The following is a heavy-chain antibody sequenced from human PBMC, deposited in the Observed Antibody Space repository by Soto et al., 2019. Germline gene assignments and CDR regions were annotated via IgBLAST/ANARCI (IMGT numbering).Heavy chain of an antibody. CDR2: IWYDGSNK. Sequence: HPGGSLRLSCAASGFTFSSYGMHWVRQAPGKGLEWVAVIWYDGSNKYYADSVKGRFTISRDNSKNTLYLQMNSLRAEDTAVYYCAKGGRIGSSGYFYFDYWGQGTPVTVSS. J-gene: IGHJ4*02. V-gene: IGHV3-30*02. D-gene: IGHD3-22*01. CDR3: AKGGRIGSSGYFYFDY. CDR1: GFTFSSYG.